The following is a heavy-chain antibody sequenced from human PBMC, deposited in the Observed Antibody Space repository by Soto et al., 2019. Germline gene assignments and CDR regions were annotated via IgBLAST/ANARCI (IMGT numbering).Heavy chain of an antibody. Sequence: GASVKVSCKVSGHSLTELCIHWVRQAPGKGLEWMGGFDPEDGKVIYTQKFQGRVSVTEDTSTDTAYMEMSSLGYEDTAMFYCATQLPRSRGLKVWHFELWGRGTPVTVSS. V-gene: IGHV1-24*01. CDR1: GHSLTELC. CDR2: FDPEDGKV. J-gene: IGHJ2*01. D-gene: IGHD2-2*01. CDR3: ATQLPRSRGLKVWHFEL.